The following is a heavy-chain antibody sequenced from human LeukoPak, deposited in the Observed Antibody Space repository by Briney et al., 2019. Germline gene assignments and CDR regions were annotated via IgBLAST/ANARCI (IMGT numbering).Heavy chain of an antibody. CDR3: AKSGEATIKGYSSSWYRGDFDY. CDR2: ISGSGGST. D-gene: IGHD6-13*01. CDR1: GFTFSSYA. Sequence: GGSLRLSCAASGFTFSSYAMSWVRQGPGKGLEWVSAISGSGGSTYYADSAKGRFTISRDNSKNTLYLQMNSLRAEDTAVYYCAKSGEATIKGYSSSWYRGDFDYWGQGTLVTVSS. J-gene: IGHJ4*02. V-gene: IGHV3-23*01.